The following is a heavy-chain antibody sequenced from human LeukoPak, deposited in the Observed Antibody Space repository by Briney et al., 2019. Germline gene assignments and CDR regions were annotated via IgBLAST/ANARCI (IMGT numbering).Heavy chain of an antibody. CDR3: ARDTGAPRAFDI. CDR2: ISSSSSYI. D-gene: IGHD1-14*01. J-gene: IGHJ3*02. CDR1: GFTFSSYS. Sequence: GGSLRLSCAASGFTFSSYSMDWVRQAPGKGLEWVSSISSSSSYIYYADSVKGRFTISRDSAKNSLYLQMNSLRAEDTAVYYCARDTGAPRAFDIWGQGTMVTVSS. V-gene: IGHV3-21*01.